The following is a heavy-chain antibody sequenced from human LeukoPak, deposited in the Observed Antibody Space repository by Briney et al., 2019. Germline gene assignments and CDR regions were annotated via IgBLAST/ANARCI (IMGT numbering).Heavy chain of an antibody. J-gene: IGHJ5*02. CDR2: INAGNGNT. D-gene: IGHD1-26*01. Sequence: ASGKVSCKASGYTFTSYAMHWVRQAPGQRLEWMGWINAGNGNTKYSQKFQGRVTITRDTSASTAYMELSSLRSEDTAVYYCARGLVAVGELEFDPWGQGTLVTVSS. V-gene: IGHV1-3*01. CDR3: ARGLVAVGELEFDP. CDR1: GYTFTSYA.